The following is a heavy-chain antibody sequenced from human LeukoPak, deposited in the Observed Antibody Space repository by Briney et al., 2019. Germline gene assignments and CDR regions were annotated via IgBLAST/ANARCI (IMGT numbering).Heavy chain of an antibody. CDR1: GGSITTNW. CDR2: VHLDGRT. V-gene: IGHV4-4*02. CDR3: AREGGFYRPLDY. D-gene: IGHD3-3*01. Sequence: SETLSLTCGVSGGSITTNWWTWVRQPPGKGLEWTGEVHLDGRTNYNPSLESRLTISVDLSENHISLRLTSVTAADTAVYYCAREGGFYRPLDYSGQGTLVAVSS. J-gene: IGHJ4*02.